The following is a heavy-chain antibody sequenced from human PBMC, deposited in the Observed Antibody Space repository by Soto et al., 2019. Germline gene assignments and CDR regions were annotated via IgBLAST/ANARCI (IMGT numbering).Heavy chain of an antibody. J-gene: IGHJ4*02. CDR3: ARDLRIMITFGRVIALAC. V-gene: IGHV3-33*01. Sequence: GGSLRLSCAASGFTFSSYGMHWVRQAPGKGLEWVAVIWYDGSNKYYADSVKGRFTISRDNSKNTLYLQMNSLRAEDTAVYYCARDLRIMITFGRVIALACWRQGTLVTVSS. D-gene: IGHD3-16*02. CDR1: GFTFSSYG. CDR2: IWYDGSNK.